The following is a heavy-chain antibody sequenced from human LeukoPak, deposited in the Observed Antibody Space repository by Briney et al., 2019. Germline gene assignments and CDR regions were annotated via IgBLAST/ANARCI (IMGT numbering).Heavy chain of an antibody. CDR3: ARADSSGWYTAFDI. Sequence: GGSLRLSCAASGFTFSSYSMNWVRQAPGKGLEWVSYISSSGSTIYYADSVKGRFTISRDNAKNSLYLQMNSLRAEDTAVYYCARADSSGWYTAFDIWGQGTMVTVSS. J-gene: IGHJ3*02. D-gene: IGHD6-19*01. CDR1: GFTFSSYS. CDR2: ISSSGSTI. V-gene: IGHV3-48*04.